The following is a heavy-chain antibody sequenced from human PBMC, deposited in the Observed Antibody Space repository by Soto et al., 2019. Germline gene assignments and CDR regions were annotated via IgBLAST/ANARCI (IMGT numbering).Heavy chain of an antibody. CDR2: ISGGGGTM. V-gene: IGHV3-48*04. J-gene: IGHJ4*02. D-gene: IGHD1-26*01. Sequence: GGSLRLSCAASGFTFSRYTMNWVRQAPGKGLERLSYISGGGGTMSYADSVKGRVNISRDNAKNSLYLQMDSLRAEDTAVYYCARDKSGTYSIDYWGQGT. CDR3: ARDKSGTYSIDY. CDR1: GFTFSRYT.